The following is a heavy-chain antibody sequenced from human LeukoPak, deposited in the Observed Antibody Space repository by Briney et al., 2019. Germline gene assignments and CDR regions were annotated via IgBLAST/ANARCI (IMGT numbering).Heavy chain of an antibody. D-gene: IGHD6-19*01. Sequence: GGSLRVSCAASGCTFSSYAMSWVRQAPGKGLEWVSAISGSGGSTYYADSVKGRFTISRDNSKNTVYLQMNSLRAEDTAVYHCARDGPGIAVAGHFDYWGQGTLVTVSS. CDR2: ISGSGGST. CDR1: GCTFSSYA. J-gene: IGHJ4*02. CDR3: ARDGPGIAVAGHFDY. V-gene: IGHV3-23*01.